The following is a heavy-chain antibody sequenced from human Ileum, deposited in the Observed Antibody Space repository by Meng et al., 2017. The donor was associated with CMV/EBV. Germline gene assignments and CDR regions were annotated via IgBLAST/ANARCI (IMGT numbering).Heavy chain of an antibody. CDR1: GYSFSDDY. CDR2: INPNSGTT. V-gene: IGHV1-2*02. J-gene: IGHJ4*02. Sequence: QVQLVMFGCEAKVHGASVKVSCKASGYSFSDDYINWVRQAPGQGLEWMGWINPNSGTTNYAQKFHDRVTMARDTSISTAYMELSRLRSDDTAVYYCARGNYDSSGFSPFDHWGQGTLVTVSS. CDR3: ARGNYDSSGFSPFDH. D-gene: IGHD3-22*01.